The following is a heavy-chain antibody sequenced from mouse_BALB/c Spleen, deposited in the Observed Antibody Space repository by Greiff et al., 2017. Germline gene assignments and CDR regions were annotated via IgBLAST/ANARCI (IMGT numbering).Heavy chain of an antibody. J-gene: IGHJ4*01. CDR2: ISDGGSYT. CDR3: AREDYRYDYAMDY. D-gene: IGHD2-14*01. CDR1: GFTFSEYY. V-gene: IGHV5-4*02. Sequence: EVMLVESGGGLVKPGGSLKLSCAASGFTFSEYYMYWVRQTPEKRLEWVATISDGGSYTYYPDSVKGRFTISRDNAKNNLYLQMSSLKSEDTAMYYCAREDYRYDYAMDYWGQGTSVTVSS.